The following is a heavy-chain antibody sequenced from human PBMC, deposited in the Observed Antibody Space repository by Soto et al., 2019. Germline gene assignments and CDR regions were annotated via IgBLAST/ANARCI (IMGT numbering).Heavy chain of an antibody. J-gene: IGHJ4*02. CDR2: ISGFNGQT. D-gene: IGHD3-10*01. V-gene: IGHV1-18*01. CDR1: CNTFASHG. CDR3: ARVDPRGVAVVRDY. Sequence: GASVKVSCKASCNTFASHGFSWVRQSPGQGLECMGWISGFNGQTNYALKFQGRGTLTTDASTSTAYRELRSLRSDDTAVYFCARVDPRGVAVVRDYWGQGTLVTVSS.